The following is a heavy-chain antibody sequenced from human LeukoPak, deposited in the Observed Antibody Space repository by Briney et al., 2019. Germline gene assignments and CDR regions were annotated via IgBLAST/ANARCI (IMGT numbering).Heavy chain of an antibody. CDR3: ARGSEELEMATSLFDY. CDR2: IYYSGST. CDR1: GGSISSSSYY. J-gene: IGHJ4*02. Sequence: SETLSLTCTVSGGSISSSSYYWGWIRQPPGKGLEWIGSIYYSGSTYYNPSLKSRVTISVDTSKNQFSLKLSSVTAADTAVYYCARGSEELEMATSLFDYWGQGTLVTVSS. D-gene: IGHD5-24*01. V-gene: IGHV4-39*07.